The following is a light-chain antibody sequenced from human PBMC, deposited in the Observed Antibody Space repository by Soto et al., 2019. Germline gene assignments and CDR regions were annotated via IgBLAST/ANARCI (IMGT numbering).Light chain of an antibody. CDR1: SSDVGGYNY. V-gene: IGLV2-14*01. CDR2: DVD. Sequence: QSALTQPASVSGSPGQSITISCTGTSSDVGGYNYVSWYQQHPGKAPKLIIYDVDNRPSGISSRFSGSKSGNTASLTTSGLQAEDEADYYCSSFSYSSTPNYVFGTGTKVTVL. J-gene: IGLJ1*01. CDR3: SSFSYSSTPNYV.